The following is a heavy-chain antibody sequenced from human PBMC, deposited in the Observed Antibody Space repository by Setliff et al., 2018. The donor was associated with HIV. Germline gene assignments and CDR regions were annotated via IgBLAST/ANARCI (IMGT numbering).Heavy chain of an antibody. CDR3: ARGNPDFDILTGYWNHYFDY. J-gene: IGHJ4*02. D-gene: IGHD3-9*01. V-gene: IGHV4-59*02. CDR1: GDSVSGYY. Sequence: PSETLSLTCTVSGDSVSGYYWTWIRQPPGKGLEWIGDIYYTGSTNFSPSLKSRVTISLDTSKNQFSLKLSSVSAADTAMYYCARGNPDFDILTGYWNHYFDYWGQGRLVTVSS. CDR2: IYYTGST.